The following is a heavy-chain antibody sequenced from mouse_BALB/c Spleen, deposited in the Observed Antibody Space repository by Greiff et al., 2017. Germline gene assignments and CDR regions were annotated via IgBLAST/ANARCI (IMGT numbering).Heavy chain of an antibody. CDR1: GFTFSSFG. CDR2: ISSGSSTI. D-gene: IGHD1-1*01. Sequence: EVMLVESGGGLVQPGGSRKLSCAASGFTFSSFGMHWVRQAPEKGLEWVAYISSGSSTIYYADTVKGRFTISRDNPKNTLFLQMTSLRSEDTAMYYCARRDGLRENYAMDYWGQGTSVTVSS. J-gene: IGHJ4*01. V-gene: IGHV5-17*02. CDR3: ARRDGLRENYAMDY.